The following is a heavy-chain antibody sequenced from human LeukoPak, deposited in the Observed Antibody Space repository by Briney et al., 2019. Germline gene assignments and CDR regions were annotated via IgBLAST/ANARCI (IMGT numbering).Heavy chain of an antibody. Sequence: PSETLSLTCTVSGYSISSGYYWGWIRQPPGKGLEWIGSIYHSGSTYYNPSLKSRVTISVDTSKNQFSLKLSSVTAADTAVYYCASLVVPAAIFDYWGQGTLSPSPQ. D-gene: IGHD2-2*01. CDR3: ASLVVPAAIFDY. V-gene: IGHV4-38-2*02. CDR2: IYHSGST. J-gene: IGHJ4*02. CDR1: GYSISSGYY.